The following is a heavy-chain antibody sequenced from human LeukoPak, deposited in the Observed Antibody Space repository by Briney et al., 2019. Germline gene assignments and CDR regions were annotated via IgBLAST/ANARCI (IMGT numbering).Heavy chain of an antibody. J-gene: IGHJ4*02. D-gene: IGHD3-22*01. Sequence: GGSLRLSCAASGFTFSSYSMNWVRQAPGKGLEWVSSISSSSSYIYYADSVKGRFTISRDNPKNTLYLQMNSLRGEDTAVYFCAKRGVVIRVILVGFHKEAYYFDSWGQGALVTVSS. CDR1: GFTFSSYS. CDR3: AKRGVVIRVILVGFHKEAYYFDS. CDR2: ISSSSSYI. V-gene: IGHV3-21*04.